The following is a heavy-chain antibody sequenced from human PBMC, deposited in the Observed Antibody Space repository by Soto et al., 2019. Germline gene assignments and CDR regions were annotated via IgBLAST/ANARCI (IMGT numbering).Heavy chain of an antibody. J-gene: IGHJ4*02. V-gene: IGHV3-30*18. CDR1: GFTFSSDG. CDR3: AKPKGAYSPFDS. D-gene: IGHD1-26*01. Sequence: QVQLVESGGGVVQPGRSLRLSCAASGFTFSSDGMHWVRQAPGKGLEWVAVISYDGSDKYYADSAKGRFTISRDNSKNTVFLQMNSLRPEDTALYYCAKPKGAYSPFDSWGQGTLVTVSS. CDR2: ISYDGSDK.